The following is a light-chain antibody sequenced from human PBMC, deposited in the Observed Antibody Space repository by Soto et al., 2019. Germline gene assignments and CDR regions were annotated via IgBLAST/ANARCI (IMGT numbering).Light chain of an antibody. CDR2: GAS. CDR1: QSVMSR. Sequence: ETVMTQSPATPSVSPGERATLSCRASQSVMSRLAWYQQKPGQAPRLLIHGASTRATGIPVRFSGSGSGTEFTLTISSLQSEDFAVYYCQQYNDWPPTFGQGTKVDIK. J-gene: IGKJ1*01. CDR3: QQYNDWPPT. V-gene: IGKV3-15*01.